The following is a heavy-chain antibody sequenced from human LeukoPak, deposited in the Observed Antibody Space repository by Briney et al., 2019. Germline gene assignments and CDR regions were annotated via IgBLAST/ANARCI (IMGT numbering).Heavy chain of an antibody. CDR3: ARGEDYGDFFDY. CDR2: IYSGGGT. D-gene: IGHD4-17*01. V-gene: IGHV3-53*01. Sequence: RGSLRLSCAASGFTVSNTYMSWVRQAPGKGLEWVSIIYSGGGTRYADSVKGRFTISRDNSRNTLYLQMNSLRVEDTAVYYCARGEDYGDFFDYWGQGTLVTVSS. J-gene: IGHJ4*02. CDR1: GFTVSNTY.